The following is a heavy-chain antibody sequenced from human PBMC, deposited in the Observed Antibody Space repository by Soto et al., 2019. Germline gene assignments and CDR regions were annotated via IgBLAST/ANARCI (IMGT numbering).Heavy chain of an antibody. CDR2: IYPGDSDT. J-gene: IGHJ6*02. V-gene: IGHV5-51*01. CDR3: ARRRLSDVSLHYAPYGMDV. Sequence: GESLKFSWQGSGYSFSNYWIDWVRQLPGKGLEWMGIIYPGDSDTRYSPSFQGQVTISADKSISTAYLHWSSLKASGTAIYYCARRRLSDVSLHYAPYGMDVWGQGPTVTVSS. D-gene: IGHD3-16*01. CDR1: GYSFSNYW.